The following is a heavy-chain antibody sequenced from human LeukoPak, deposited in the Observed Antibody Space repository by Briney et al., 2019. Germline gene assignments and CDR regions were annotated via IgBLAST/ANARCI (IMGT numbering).Heavy chain of an antibody. CDR1: GFTFDDYT. D-gene: IGHD1-26*01. CDR2: ISWDGGST. CDR3: AKGEVGATWPLTAAFDY. V-gene: IGHV3-43*01. J-gene: IGHJ4*02. Sequence: GGSLRLSCAASGFTFDDYTMHWVRQAPGKGLEWVSLISWDGGSTYYADSVKGRFTISRDNSKNSLYLQMNSLRTEDTALYYCAKGEVGATWPLTAAFDYWGQGTLVTVSS.